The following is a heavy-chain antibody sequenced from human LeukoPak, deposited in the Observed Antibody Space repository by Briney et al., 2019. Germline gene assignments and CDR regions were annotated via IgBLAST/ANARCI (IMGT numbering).Heavy chain of an antibody. J-gene: IGHJ5*02. D-gene: IGHD2-15*01. V-gene: IGHV4-39*01. CDR2: IYYGGST. Sequence: PSETLSLTCTVSGGSFSSTSYYWGWIRQPPGKGLEWIGTIYYGGSTYYNPSLKSRVTISADASKNQFSLRLSSVTAADTAVYYCARLLGYCSSGSCYPPPWGQGTLVTVSS. CDR3: ARLLGYCSSGSCYPPP. CDR1: GGSFSSTSYY.